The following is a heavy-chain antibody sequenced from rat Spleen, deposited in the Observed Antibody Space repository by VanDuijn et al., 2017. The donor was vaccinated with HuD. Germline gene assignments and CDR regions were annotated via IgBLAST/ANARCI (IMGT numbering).Heavy chain of an antibody. Sequence: EVQLVESGGGLMQPGRSLKLSCVASGFTFNKYWMTWIRQAPGKGLEWVASITHTGGSTYYPDSVKGRFTISRDNAKSTLYLQMNSLRSEDTATYHWTKDRGVEKWWGVMDAWGQGASVTVSS. J-gene: IGHJ4*01. CDR2: ITHTGGST. CDR3: TKDRGVEKWWGVMDA. CDR1: GFTFNKYW. D-gene: IGHD1-1*01. V-gene: IGHV5-31*01.